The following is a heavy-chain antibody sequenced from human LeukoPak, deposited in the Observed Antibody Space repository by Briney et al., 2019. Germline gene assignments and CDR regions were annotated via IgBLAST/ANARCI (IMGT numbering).Heavy chain of an antibody. D-gene: IGHD1-1*01. J-gene: IGHJ4*02. CDR3: AKPTTGSPPAAGLDY. CDR2: ISFSGSNV. CDR1: GFTFSSYG. Sequence: PGGSLRLSCAASGFTFSSYGMYWVRQAPGKGLEWVSYISFSGSNVHYADSVKGRFTISRDNSKSTLFLQMNSLRPEDTAVYYCAKPTTGSPPAAGLDYWGQGTLVTVSS. V-gene: IGHV3-30*02.